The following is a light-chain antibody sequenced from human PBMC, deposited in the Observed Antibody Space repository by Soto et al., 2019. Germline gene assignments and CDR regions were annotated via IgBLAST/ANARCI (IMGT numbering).Light chain of an antibody. CDR1: QSVSSN. V-gene: IGKV3-15*01. Sequence: EVVMTQSPATLSVSPGERVNLSCRASQSVSSNLAWYQQKPGQAPRLLIYGASTRATGIPARFSGSGSGTEFTPTISSLQSEDFAVYYCQQFNNWPPITFGQGTRLEIK. CDR3: QQFNNWPPIT. CDR2: GAS. J-gene: IGKJ5*01.